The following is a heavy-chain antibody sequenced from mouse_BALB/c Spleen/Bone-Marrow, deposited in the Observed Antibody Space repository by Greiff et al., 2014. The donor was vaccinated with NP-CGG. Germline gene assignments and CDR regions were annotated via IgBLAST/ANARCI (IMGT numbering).Heavy chain of an antibody. J-gene: IGHJ2*01. CDR3: ARLGDYTYFDY. V-gene: IGHV5-12*01. CDR2: ISNGCGST. CDR1: GFSFSDYY. D-gene: IGHD2-4*01. Sequence: EVQRVESGGGLVRPGGSLKLSCAASGFSFSDYYMYWIRQTQEKRLEWVAYISNGCGSTYYTDTVKGRFTISRDNAKNTPYLQIGRLKSEDTAIYYCARLGDYTYFDYWGQGTTLTVSS.